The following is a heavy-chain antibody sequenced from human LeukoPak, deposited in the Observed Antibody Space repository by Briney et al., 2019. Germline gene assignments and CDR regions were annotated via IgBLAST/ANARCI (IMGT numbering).Heavy chain of an antibody. Sequence: SETLSLTCSVSGGSFSGYYWSWIRQPPGKGLEWIGEINHSGSTNYNPSLKSRVTISVDTSKNQFSLKLGSVTAADTAVYSCARAPDYETSGYPYYFDYWGQGTLVTVSS. CDR3: ARAPDYETSGYPYYFDY. J-gene: IGHJ4*02. D-gene: IGHD3-22*01. CDR2: INHSGST. CDR1: GGSFSGYY. V-gene: IGHV4-34*01.